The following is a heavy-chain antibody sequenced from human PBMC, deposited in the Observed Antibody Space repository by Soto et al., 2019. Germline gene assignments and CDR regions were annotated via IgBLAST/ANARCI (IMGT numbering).Heavy chain of an antibody. CDR3: AKEDRGGAFDI. D-gene: IGHD3-16*01. CDR2: ISSSGSLI. V-gene: IGHV3-48*02. CDR1: GFSFRSYT. J-gene: IGHJ3*02. Sequence: XVCLRLYCVACGFSFRSYTMNWVRQAPGKGLEWLSYISSSGSLIFYADSVKGRFTISRDNAHNSLYLQMNSLRDEDTAVYFCAKEDRGGAFDIWGQGTMVTGSS.